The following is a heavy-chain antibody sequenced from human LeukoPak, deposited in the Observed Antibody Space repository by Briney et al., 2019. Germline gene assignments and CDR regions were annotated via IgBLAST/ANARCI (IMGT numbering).Heavy chain of an antibody. D-gene: IGHD2-2*01. Sequence: SVKVSCKASGGTFSSYAISWVRQAPGQGLEWMGGIIPIFGTANYAQKFQGRVTITADESTSTAYMELSSLRSEDTAVYYCARAVPARRFYDPWKATAFDYWGQGTLVTVSS. CDR2: IIPIFGTA. V-gene: IGHV1-69*13. J-gene: IGHJ4*02. CDR1: GGTFSSYA. CDR3: ARAVPARRFYDPWKATAFDY.